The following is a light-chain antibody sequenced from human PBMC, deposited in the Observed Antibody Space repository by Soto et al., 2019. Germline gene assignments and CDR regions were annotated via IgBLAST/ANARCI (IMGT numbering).Light chain of an antibody. CDR3: QQRSTWPPT. CDR2: DAS. V-gene: IGKV3-11*01. CDR1: QSVRSY. Sequence: EIVLTQSPATLSLSPGERATLSCRASQSVRSYLAWYQQRSGQAPRLLMFDASHRATGIPARFSGSGSGTDFTLTISSLAPEDFAVYYCQQRSTWPPTFGGGTKVEIK. J-gene: IGKJ4*01.